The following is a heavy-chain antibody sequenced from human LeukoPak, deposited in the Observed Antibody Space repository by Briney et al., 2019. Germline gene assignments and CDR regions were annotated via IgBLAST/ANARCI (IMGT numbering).Heavy chain of an antibody. CDR2: ISGSGGST. V-gene: IGHV3-23*01. CDR3: ARGLYSGSYWIDY. D-gene: IGHD1-26*01. Sequence: GGSLRLSCAASGFTFSSYAMSWVRQAPGKGLEWVSAISGSGGSTYYADSVKGRFTISRDNSKSTLYLQMNSLRAEDTAVYYCARGLYSGSYWIDYWGQGTLVTVSS. CDR1: GFTFSSYA. J-gene: IGHJ4*02.